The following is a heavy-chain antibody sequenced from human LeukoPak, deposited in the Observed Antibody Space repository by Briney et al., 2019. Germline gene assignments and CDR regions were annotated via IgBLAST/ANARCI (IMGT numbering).Heavy chain of an antibody. J-gene: IGHJ4*02. CDR2: IYSSGNT. V-gene: IGHV3-66*01. D-gene: IGHD3-22*01. CDR3: ARAHDRGYYYGFDY. Sequence: GGSLRLSCEASGFSIEDFGMSWVRQAPGQGLEWVSVIYSSGNTYYADSVQGRFTMSRDNPENTLYLQMNSLRAEDTALYYCARAHDRGYYYGFDYWGQGTLVTVSS. CDR1: GFSIEDFG.